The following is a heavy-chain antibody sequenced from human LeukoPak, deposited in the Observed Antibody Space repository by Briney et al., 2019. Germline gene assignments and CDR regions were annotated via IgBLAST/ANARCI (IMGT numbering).Heavy chain of an antibody. J-gene: IGHJ5*02. CDR3: ARTYYYDSGSDNWFDP. CDR1: GYTFTSNY. V-gene: IGHV1-46*01. Sequence: RASVKVSCKAFGYTFTSNYMHWVRQAPGQGPEWMGVISPSGGSTTYAQKFQGRVTMTRNTSISTAYMELSSLRSEDTAVYYCARTYYYDSGSDNWFDPWGQGTLVTVSS. CDR2: ISPSGGST. D-gene: IGHD3-10*01.